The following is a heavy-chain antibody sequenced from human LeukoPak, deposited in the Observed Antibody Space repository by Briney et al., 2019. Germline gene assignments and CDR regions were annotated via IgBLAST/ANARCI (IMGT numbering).Heavy chain of an antibody. CDR3: ASPLGYCSSTNCYGDY. CDR2: IYYSGAT. Sequence: PSQTLSLTCTVSGGSISSSSYYWGWIRQPPGKGPEWFGSIYYSGATYYNPSLESRVTILVDTSKNQFSLKLSSVTATDTAVYYCASPLGYCSSTNCYGDYWGQGTLVTVSS. D-gene: IGHD2-2*01. CDR1: GGSISSSSYY. J-gene: IGHJ4*02. V-gene: IGHV4-39*01.